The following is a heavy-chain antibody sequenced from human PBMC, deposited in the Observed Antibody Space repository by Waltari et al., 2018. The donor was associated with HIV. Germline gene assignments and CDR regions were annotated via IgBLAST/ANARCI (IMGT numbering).Heavy chain of an antibody. CDR3: RYCTSSSCSWGPDY. CDR2: ISANNGKT. D-gene: IGHD2-2*01. CDR1: AYTFSSNG. Sequence: QVQLLQSGAEVKRPGASVKVSCKTSAYTFSSNGISWVRQAPGQAPGRGIEWMGLISANNGKTNYAQKFQGRVTLTTDTSTNTAYMELRSLTTDDTAIYYCRYCTSSSCSWGPDYWGQGTLVTVSS. V-gene: IGHV1-18*04. J-gene: IGHJ4*02.